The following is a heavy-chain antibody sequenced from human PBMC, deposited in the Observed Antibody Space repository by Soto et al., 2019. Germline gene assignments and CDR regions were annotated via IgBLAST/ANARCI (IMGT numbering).Heavy chain of an antibody. CDR1: GYSFTSYW. V-gene: IGHV5-10-1*01. CDR3: ARPLGIAAGLVRCSAMDV. J-gene: IGHJ6*02. D-gene: IGHD6-13*01. Sequence: GESLKISCKGSGYSFTSYWISWVRQMPGKGLEWMGRIDPSDSYTNYSPSFQGHVTISADKSISTAYLQWSSLKASDTAMYYCARPLGIAAGLVRCSAMDVWGQGTTVTVSS. CDR2: IDPSDSYT.